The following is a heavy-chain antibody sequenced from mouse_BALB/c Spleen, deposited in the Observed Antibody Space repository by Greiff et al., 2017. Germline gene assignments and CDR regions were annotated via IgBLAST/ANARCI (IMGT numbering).Heavy chain of an antibody. J-gene: IGHJ3*01. CDR1: GYTFTSYV. CDR3: ARPYDYDWFAY. D-gene: IGHD2-4*01. V-gene: IGHV1-14*01. Sequence: EVKLQESGPELVKPGASVKMYCKASGYTFTSYVMHWVKQKPGQGLEWIGYINPYNDGTKYNEKFKGKATLTSDKSSSTAYMELSSLTSEDSAVYYCARPYDYDWFAYWGQGTLVTVSA. CDR2: INPYNDGT.